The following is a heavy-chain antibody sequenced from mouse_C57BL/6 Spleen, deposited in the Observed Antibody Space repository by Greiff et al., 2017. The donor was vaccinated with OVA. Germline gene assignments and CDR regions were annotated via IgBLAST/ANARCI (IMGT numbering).Heavy chain of an antibody. D-gene: IGHD1-1*01. Sequence: QVQLQQPGAELVMPGASVKLSCKASGYTFTSYCMHWVKQRPGQGLEWIGEIDPSDSYTNYNQKFKGKSTMTVDKSSSTAYLQLSSLTSEDSAVYYCARRGRYYFDYWGQGTTLTVSS. CDR2: IDPSDSYT. V-gene: IGHV1-69*01. CDR1: GYTFTSYC. J-gene: IGHJ2*01. CDR3: ARRGRYYFDY.